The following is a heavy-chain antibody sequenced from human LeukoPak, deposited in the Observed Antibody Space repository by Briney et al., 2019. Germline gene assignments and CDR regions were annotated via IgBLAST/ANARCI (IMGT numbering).Heavy chain of an antibody. J-gene: IGHJ3*02. CDR2: IGSDGSSA. V-gene: IGHV3-74*01. CDR3: ALSYDYDYPAALDI. D-gene: IGHD3-22*01. Sequence: GGSLRLSCAASGFTFSTYFIHWVRQGPGKGLVWVSHIGSDGSSASSADSVKGRFTISRDKAKNTVLLQMYSLRAEDTAIYYCALSYDYDYPAALDIWGQGTMVTVSS. CDR1: GFTFSTYF.